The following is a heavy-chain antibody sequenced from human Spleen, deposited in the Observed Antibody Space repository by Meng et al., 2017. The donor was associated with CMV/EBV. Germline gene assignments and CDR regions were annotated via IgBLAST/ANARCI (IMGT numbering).Heavy chain of an antibody. CDR2: ISDSGDTI. CDR3: AKLYYYDSSGFHGMDV. V-gene: IGHV3-48*03. CDR1: GFTISTYE. D-gene: IGHD3-22*01. Sequence: GESLKISCAASGFTISTYEMNWVRQAPGKGLEWLSYISDSGDTIYYADSVRGRFTISRDNAKNSLYLQMNSLRAEDTAVYYCAKLYYYDSSGFHGMDVWGQGTTVTVSS. J-gene: IGHJ6*02.